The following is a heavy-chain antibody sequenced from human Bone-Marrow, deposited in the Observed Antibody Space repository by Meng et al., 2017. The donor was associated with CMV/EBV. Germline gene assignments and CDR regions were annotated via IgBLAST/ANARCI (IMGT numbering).Heavy chain of an antibody. CDR2: IWYDGSNK. J-gene: IGHJ4*02. Sequence: GESLKISCAASGFTFSSYGMHWVRQAPGKGLEWVAVIWYDGSNKYYADSVKGRFTISRDNFKNSLYLQMDSLRAEDTAIYFCAREKGTGDVVGATGICDYWGQGVLVTVSS. V-gene: IGHV3-33*01. D-gene: IGHD1-26*01. CDR1: GFTFSSYG. CDR3: AREKGTGDVVGATGICDY.